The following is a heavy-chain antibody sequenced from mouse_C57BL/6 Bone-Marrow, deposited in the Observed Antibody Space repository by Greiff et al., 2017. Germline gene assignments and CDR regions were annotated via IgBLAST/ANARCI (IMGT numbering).Heavy chain of an antibody. D-gene: IGHD2-5*01. V-gene: IGHV1-55*01. CDR1: GYTFTSYW. J-gene: IGHJ1*03. CDR3: ARPYYSNYWYCDV. CDR2: IYPGSGST. Sequence: VQLQQPGAELVKPGASVKMSCKASGYTFTSYWITWVKQRPGQGLEWIGDIYPGSGSTNYNEKFKSKATLTVDTASSTAYMQLSSLTSEDSAVYYCARPYYSNYWYCDVWGTGTTVTVSS.